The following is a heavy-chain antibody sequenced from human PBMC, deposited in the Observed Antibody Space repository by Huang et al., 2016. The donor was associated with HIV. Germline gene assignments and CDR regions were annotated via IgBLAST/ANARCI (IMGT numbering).Heavy chain of an antibody. CDR2: INHLGSP. CDR1: GGSLSGYY. D-gene: IGHD3-10*01. Sequence: QVHLQQWGAGLLKSAETLSLTCAVYGGSLSGYYWSWLRQTPGKGLEWIWEINHLGSPNYNPSLKSRVSISRDGSKKQFSLKLRSISDADTAVYFCARDATKNPRGWFDPWSQGTLVTGSS. J-gene: IGHJ5*02. CDR3: ARDATKNPRGWFDP. V-gene: IGHV4-34*02.